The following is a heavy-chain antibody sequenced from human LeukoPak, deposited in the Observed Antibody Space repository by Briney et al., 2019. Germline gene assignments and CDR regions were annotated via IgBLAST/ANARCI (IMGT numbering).Heavy chain of an antibody. CDR3: ARSHFYRIATMVY. D-gene: IGHD5-12*01. J-gene: IGHJ4*02. V-gene: IGHV1-24*01. CDR1: GHTVTEFS. CDR2: FDPDDAET. Sequence: ASVKVSCKVSGHTVTEFSIHWVRQAPGKGLEWMGGFDPDDAETVFARKFQGRVTMTRDTSTSTVYMELSSLRSEDTAVFYCARSHFYRIATMVYWGQGTLVTVSS.